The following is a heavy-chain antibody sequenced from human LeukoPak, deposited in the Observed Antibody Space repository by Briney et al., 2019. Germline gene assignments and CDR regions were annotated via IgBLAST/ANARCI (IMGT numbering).Heavy chain of an antibody. V-gene: IGHV3-23*01. D-gene: IGHD6-6*01. CDR1: GFTFSSYA. J-gene: IGHJ5*02. CDR3: AKGVSSSPRYNWFDP. CDR2: ISGSGGST. Sequence: PGGSLRLSCAASGFTFSSYAMSWVRQAPGKGLEGVSAISGSGGSTYYADSVKGRFTISRDNSKNTLYLQMNSLRAEDTAVYYCAKGVSSSPRYNWFDPWGQGTLVTVSS.